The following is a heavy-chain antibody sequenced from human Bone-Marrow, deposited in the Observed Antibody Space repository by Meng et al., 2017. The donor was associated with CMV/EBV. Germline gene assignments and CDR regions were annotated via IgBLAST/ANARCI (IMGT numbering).Heavy chain of an antibody. Sequence: SETLSLTCTVSGGSISSSSYYWGWIRQAPGKGLEWIGAISHGGGTNHNPSLAARVTMSVDTSKKQFSLQLKSLTAADTAVYYCARGMGYTDMPKLLKSRRPKDYYYGLDVWGQGTTVTVSS. V-gene: IGHV4-39*07. J-gene: IGHJ6*02. CDR2: ISHGGGT. D-gene: IGHD5-18*01. CDR1: GGSISSSSYY. CDR3: ARGMGYTDMPKLLKSRRPKDYYYGLDV.